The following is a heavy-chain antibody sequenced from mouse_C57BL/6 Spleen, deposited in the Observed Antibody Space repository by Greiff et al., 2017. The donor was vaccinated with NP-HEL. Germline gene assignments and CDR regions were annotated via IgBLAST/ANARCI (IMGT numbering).Heavy chain of an antibody. Sequence: EVQLQQSGPELVKPGASVKISCKASGYTFTDYYMNWVKQSHGKSLEWIGDINPNNGGTSYNQKFKGKATLTVDKSSSTAYMELRSLTSEDSAVYYCARAYYSNYWGGYWGQGTTLTVSS. J-gene: IGHJ2*01. CDR1: GYTFTDYY. CDR3: ARAYYSNYWGGY. V-gene: IGHV1-26*01. CDR2: INPNNGGT. D-gene: IGHD2-5*01.